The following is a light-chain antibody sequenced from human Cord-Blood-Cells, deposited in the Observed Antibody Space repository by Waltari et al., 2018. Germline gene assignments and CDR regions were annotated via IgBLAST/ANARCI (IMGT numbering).Light chain of an antibody. Sequence: QSALTQPASVSGSPGQSITISCTGTSSDVGGYNYVSWYQQNPGKAPKLMIYDVSNRPSGVSNRFSGSKSGNTASLTISGLQAEDEADYYCSSYTSSRYVFGTGTKVTVL. CDR2: DVS. CDR3: SSYTSSRYV. J-gene: IGLJ1*01. V-gene: IGLV2-14*01. CDR1: SSDVGGYNY.